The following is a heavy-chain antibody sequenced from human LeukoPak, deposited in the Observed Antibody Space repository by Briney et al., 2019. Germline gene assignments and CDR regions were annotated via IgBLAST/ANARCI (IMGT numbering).Heavy chain of an antibody. CDR1: GGTFSSYA. CDR2: INTNTGNP. V-gene: IGHV7-4-1*02. Sequence: ASVKVSCKASGGTFSSYAISWVRQAPGQGLEWMGWINTNTGNPTYAQRLTGRFVFFLDTSVSTAYLQISSLKAEDTDVYYCARDVMVRGVIITLNPKYNWFDPWGQGTLVTVSS. D-gene: IGHD3-10*01. CDR3: ARDVMVRGVIITLNPKYNWFDP. J-gene: IGHJ5*02.